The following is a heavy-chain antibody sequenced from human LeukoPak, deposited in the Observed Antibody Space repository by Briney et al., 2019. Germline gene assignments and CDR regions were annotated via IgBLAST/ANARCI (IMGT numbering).Heavy chain of an antibody. Sequence: GGSLRLSCAASGFTVSSNYMSWVRQAPGKGLEWVSVIYSGGSTYYADSVKGRFTISRDNSKNTLYLQMNSLRAEDTAVYYCAKDPTLTGHYYMDVWGKGTTVTVSS. CDR3: AKDPTLTGHYYMDV. D-gene: IGHD3-16*01. CDR1: GFTVSSNY. CDR2: IYSGGST. V-gene: IGHV3-53*05. J-gene: IGHJ6*03.